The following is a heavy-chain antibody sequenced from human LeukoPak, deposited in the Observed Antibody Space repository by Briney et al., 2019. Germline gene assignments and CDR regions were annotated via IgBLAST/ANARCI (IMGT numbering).Heavy chain of an antibody. CDR1: GGSIGSYY. D-gene: IGHD6-19*01. Sequence: SETLSLTCTVSGGSIGSYYWSWIRQPPGKGLEWIGYIYYSGSTNYNPSLKSRVTISVDTSKNQFSLKLSSVTAADTAVYYCARSSIGVAGPNWFDPWGQGTLVTVSS. CDR3: ARSSIGVAGPNWFDP. V-gene: IGHV4-59*01. CDR2: IYYSGST. J-gene: IGHJ5*02.